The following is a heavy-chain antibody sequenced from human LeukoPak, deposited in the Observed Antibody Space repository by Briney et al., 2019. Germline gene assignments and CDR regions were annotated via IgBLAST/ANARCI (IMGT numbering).Heavy chain of an antibody. D-gene: IGHD6-13*01. CDR1: GFTFSRYN. Sequence: GGSLRLSCATSGFTFSRYNMNWVRQAPGKGLEWVSSITSSSIYKYYADSMKGRFTISRDNAKNSLYLQMNSLRAEDTAVYYCAREGSSSWYRGGLDYWGQGTLVTVSS. CDR2: ITSSSIYK. V-gene: IGHV3-21*01. J-gene: IGHJ4*02. CDR3: AREGSSSWYRGGLDY.